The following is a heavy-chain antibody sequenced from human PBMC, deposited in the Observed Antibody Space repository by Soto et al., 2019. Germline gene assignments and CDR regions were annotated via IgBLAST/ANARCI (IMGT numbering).Heavy chain of an antibody. CDR3: ARFYSSGWPRGYFDY. CDR1: GYTFTSHG. V-gene: IGHV1-18*01. D-gene: IGHD6-19*01. J-gene: IGHJ4*02. CDR2: ISTFHGSI. Sequence: QVQWVQSGGEVKKPGASVKVSCKAAGYTFTSHGISWVRQAPGQGLEWMGWISTFHGSINYAQKFQGRVTMTTDTSTSTAYMELRSLRSDDTAVYYCARFYSSGWPRGYFDYWGQGTPVTVSA.